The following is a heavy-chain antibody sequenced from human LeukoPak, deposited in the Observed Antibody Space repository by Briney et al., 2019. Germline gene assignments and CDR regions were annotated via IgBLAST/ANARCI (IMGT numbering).Heavy chain of an antibody. J-gene: IGHJ4*02. CDR3: AKDQDIAAADYYFDY. V-gene: IGHV3-30*18. CDR1: GFTFSSYG. D-gene: IGHD6-13*01. Sequence: GGSPRLSCAASGFTFSSYGMHWVRQAPGKGLEWVAVISYDGNNRYSADSVKGRFTISRDNSKNTLYLQMNSLRAEDTVVYYCAKDQDIAAADYYFDYWGQGTLVTVSS. CDR2: ISYDGNNR.